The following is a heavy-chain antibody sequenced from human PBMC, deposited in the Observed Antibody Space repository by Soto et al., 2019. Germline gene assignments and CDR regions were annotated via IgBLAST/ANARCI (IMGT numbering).Heavy chain of an antibody. Sequence: GESLKISCKGSGYSFTSYWISWVRQMPGKGLEWMGRIDPSDSDTRYSPSFQGQVTISADKSISTAYLQWSSLKASDTAMYYCAGSQRWLQEAPFDYWGQGTLVTVSS. CDR2: IDPSDSDT. D-gene: IGHD5-12*01. CDR1: GYSFTSYW. CDR3: AGSQRWLQEAPFDY. J-gene: IGHJ4*02. V-gene: IGHV5-10-1*04.